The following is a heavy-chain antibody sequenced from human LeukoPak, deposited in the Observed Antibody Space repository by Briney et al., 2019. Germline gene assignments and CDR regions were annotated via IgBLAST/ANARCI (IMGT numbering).Heavy chain of an antibody. CDR2: IYYSGST. J-gene: IGHJ5*02. CDR1: GGSISSYY. Sequence: SETLSLTCTVSGGSISSYYWSWIRQPPGKGLEWIGSIYYSGSTHYNPSLKSRVTISVDTSKNQFSLKLSSVTAADTAVYYCAREGSRFLLYNWFDPWGQGTLVTVSS. CDR3: AREGSRFLLYNWFDP. D-gene: IGHD3-16*01. V-gene: IGHV4-59*12.